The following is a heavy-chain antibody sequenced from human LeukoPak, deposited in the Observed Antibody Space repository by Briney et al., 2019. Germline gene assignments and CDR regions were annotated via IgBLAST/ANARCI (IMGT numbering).Heavy chain of an antibody. Sequence: KPSETLSLTCTVSGGSISSSSYYWGWIRQPPGKGLEWIGSIYYSGSTYYNPSLKSRVTISVDTSKNQFTLKLSSVTAADTAVYYCARGFGDYYDSRGYFDYWGQGTLVTVSS. V-gene: IGHV4-39*06. D-gene: IGHD3-22*01. J-gene: IGHJ4*02. CDR2: IYYSGST. CDR3: ARGFGDYYDSRGYFDY. CDR1: GGSISSSSYY.